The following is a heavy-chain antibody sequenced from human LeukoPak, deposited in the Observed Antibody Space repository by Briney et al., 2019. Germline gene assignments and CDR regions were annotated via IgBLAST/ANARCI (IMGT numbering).Heavy chain of an antibody. Sequence: PGRSLRLSCAASGFPYSSYAMHWVRQAPGKGLEWVAGISYEDNEYYADSVKGRFTISRDNSKNTLYLQMNSLRAEDTAVYYCARGGRYYDSSGYSDYWGQGTLVTVSS. J-gene: IGHJ4*02. CDR1: GFPYSSYA. V-gene: IGHV3-30*03. CDR3: ARGGRYYDSSGYSDY. CDR2: ISYEDNE. D-gene: IGHD3-22*01.